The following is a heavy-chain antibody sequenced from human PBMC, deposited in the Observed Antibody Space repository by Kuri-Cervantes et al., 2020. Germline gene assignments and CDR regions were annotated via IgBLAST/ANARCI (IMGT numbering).Heavy chain of an antibody. D-gene: IGHD1-1*01. CDR3: ARGTGFDWFDP. Sequence: ASVKVSCKASGYTFTSYYMHWVRQAPGQGLEWMGWISAYNGNTNYAQKLQGRVTMTTDTSTSTAYMELRSLRAEDTAVYYCARGTGFDWFDPWGQGTLVTVSS. CDR1: GYTFTSYY. V-gene: IGHV1-18*04. CDR2: ISAYNGNT. J-gene: IGHJ5*02.